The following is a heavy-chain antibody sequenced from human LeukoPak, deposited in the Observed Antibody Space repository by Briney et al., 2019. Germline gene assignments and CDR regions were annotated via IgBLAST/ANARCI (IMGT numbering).Heavy chain of an antibody. CDR3: AKGGSSSFYSDY. J-gene: IGHJ4*02. Sequence: GGSLRLSCAASGFSFSSYAMHWVRQAPGKGLEWVAFVRYDGSNKYYADSVKGRFTISRDNSENTVYLQMNSLRAEDTAVYYCAKGGSSSFYSDYWGQGTLVTVSS. CDR1: GFSFSSYA. CDR2: VRYDGSNK. D-gene: IGHD6-6*01. V-gene: IGHV3-30*02.